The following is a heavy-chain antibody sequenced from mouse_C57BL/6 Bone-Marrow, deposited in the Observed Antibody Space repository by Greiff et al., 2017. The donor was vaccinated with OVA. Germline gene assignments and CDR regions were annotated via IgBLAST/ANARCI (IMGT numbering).Heavy chain of an antibody. CDR2: ISYSGST. V-gene: IGHV3-1*01. Sequence: DVQLVESGPGMVKPSQSLSLTCTVTGYSITSGYDWHWIRHFPGNKLELMGYISYSGSTNYNPSLKSRISITHDTSKNHFFLKLNSVTTEDTATYYCARNYDWYFDVWGTGTTVTVSS. D-gene: IGHD1-1*01. CDR3: ARNYDWYFDV. J-gene: IGHJ1*03. CDR1: GYSITSGYD.